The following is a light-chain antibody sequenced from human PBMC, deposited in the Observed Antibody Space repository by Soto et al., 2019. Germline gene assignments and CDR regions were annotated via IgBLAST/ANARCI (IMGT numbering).Light chain of an antibody. V-gene: IGKV3-20*01. CDR3: QHYGSSPLFT. CDR1: QSVSSSS. Sequence: EIVLTQSPGTLSLSPGERATLSCRASQSVSSSSLAWYRQKPGQGPRLLIYGASSRATGIPDRFSGSGSGTDFTLTISRLEPEDFAVYYCQHYGSSPLFTFGPGTKVDIK. CDR2: GAS. J-gene: IGKJ3*01.